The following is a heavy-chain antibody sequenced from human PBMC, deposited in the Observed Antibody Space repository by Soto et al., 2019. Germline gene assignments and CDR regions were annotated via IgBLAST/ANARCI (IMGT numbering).Heavy chain of an antibody. CDR2: ISWNSGSI. D-gene: IGHD6-6*01. Sequence: EVQLVESGGGLVQPGRSLRLSCAASGFTFDDYAMHWVRQAPGKGLEWVSGISWNSGSIGYADSVKGRFTISRDNAKNSLYLQMNSLRAEDTALYYCAKDSYSSSSGWFDPWGQGTLVTVSS. CDR1: GFTFDDYA. V-gene: IGHV3-9*01. CDR3: AKDSYSSSSGWFDP. J-gene: IGHJ5*02.